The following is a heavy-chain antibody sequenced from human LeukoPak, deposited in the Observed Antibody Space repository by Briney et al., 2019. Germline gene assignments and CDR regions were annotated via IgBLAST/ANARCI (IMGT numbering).Heavy chain of an antibody. J-gene: IGHJ5*02. Sequence: VASVKVSCKASGYTFTGYYMHWVRQAPGRGLEWMGWINPNSGGTNYAQKFQGRVTMTRDTSISTAYMELSRLRSDDTAVYYCARDREDQQLVQSDWFDPWGQGTLVTVSS. CDR3: ARDREDQQLVQSDWFDP. D-gene: IGHD6-13*01. CDR1: GYTFTGYY. CDR2: INPNSGGT. V-gene: IGHV1-2*02.